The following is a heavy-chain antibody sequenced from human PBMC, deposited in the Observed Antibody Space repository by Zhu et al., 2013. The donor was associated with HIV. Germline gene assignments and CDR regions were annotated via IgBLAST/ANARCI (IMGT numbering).Heavy chain of an antibody. CDR3: ARDTRCSSTSCYLYYYYGMDV. V-gene: IGHV1-69*01. CDR1: GYVFTSYY. D-gene: IGHD2-2*01. J-gene: IGHJ6*02. CDR2: IIPIFGTA. Sequence: QEQLAQSGTKLTRPGTTVKMSCKASGYVFTSYYHHWVRQAPGQALEWLGGIIPIFGTANYAQKFQGRVTITADESTSTAYMELSSLRSEDTAVYYCARDTRCSSTSCYLYYYYGMDVWGQGTTVTVSS.